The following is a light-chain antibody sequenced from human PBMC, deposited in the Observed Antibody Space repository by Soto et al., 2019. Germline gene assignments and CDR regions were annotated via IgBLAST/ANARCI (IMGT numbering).Light chain of an antibody. V-gene: IGKV3-20*01. J-gene: IGKJ4*01. CDR3: QQYGSSSLT. CDR2: DAS. CDR1: QSVSRSY. Sequence: EIVLTQSPGTLSLSPGERATLSCRASQSVSRSYLAWYQQKPGQAPRLLIYDASSRATGIPDRFSGSGFGTDFTLTISSLEPEDFAVYYCQQYGSSSLTFGGGTKVEIK.